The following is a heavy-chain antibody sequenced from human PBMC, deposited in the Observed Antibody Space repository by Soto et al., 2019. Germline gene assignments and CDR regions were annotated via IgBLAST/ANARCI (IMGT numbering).Heavy chain of an antibody. CDR3: AKDGYYYGSGSYLGPHFFDY. Sequence: GGSLRLSXAASGFTFSTYAMSWVRQAPGKGLEWVSAISGSGGSTYYADSVKGRFTISRDNSKNTLYLQMNSLRAEDTAVYYCAKDGYYYGSGSYLGPHFFDYWGQGTLVTVSS. V-gene: IGHV3-23*01. CDR1: GFTFSTYA. J-gene: IGHJ4*02. CDR2: ISGSGGST. D-gene: IGHD3-10*01.